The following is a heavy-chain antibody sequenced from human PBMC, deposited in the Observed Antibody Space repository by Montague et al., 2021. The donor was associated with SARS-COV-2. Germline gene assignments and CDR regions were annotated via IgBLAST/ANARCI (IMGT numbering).Heavy chain of an antibody. J-gene: IGHJ4*02. CDR2: ISYDGSNK. Sequence: SLRLSCAASGFTFSSYAMHWVRQAPGKGLEWVAVISYDGSNKYYADSVKGRFTISRDNSKNTLYLQMNSLSAEDTAVYYCARDDFRERITMIVVVIGAFDYWGQGTLVTVSS. CDR3: ARDDFRERITMIVVVIGAFDY. V-gene: IGHV3-30-3*01. D-gene: IGHD3-22*01. CDR1: GFTFSSYA.